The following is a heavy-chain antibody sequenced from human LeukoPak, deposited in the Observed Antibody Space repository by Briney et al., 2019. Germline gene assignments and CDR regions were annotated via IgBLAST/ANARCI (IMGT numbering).Heavy chain of an antibody. J-gene: IGHJ4*02. Sequence: KPGASVTVSCKASGYTFTGYYMHWVRQAPGLGLEWMGWINPNSGGTNYAQKFQGRVTMTRDTSISTAYMELSRLRSDDTAVYYCARIGYCSGGSCPFDYWGQGTLVTVSS. D-gene: IGHD2-15*01. CDR3: ARIGYCSGGSCPFDY. V-gene: IGHV1-2*02. CDR2: INPNSGGT. CDR1: GYTFTGYY.